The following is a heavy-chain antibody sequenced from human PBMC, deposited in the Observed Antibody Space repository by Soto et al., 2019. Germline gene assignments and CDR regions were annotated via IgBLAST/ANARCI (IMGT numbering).Heavy chain of an antibody. CDR1: GGSISTSGYS. V-gene: IGHV4-30-2*01. CDR3: AREMTIFGVAPGGGVDV. J-gene: IGHJ6*02. Sequence: QLQLQESGSGLVQPSQTLSLTCTASGGSISTSGYSWTWIRQPPGGGLEWIGSIYQTGRTYVIPSLKSRVTMSLDKSKNQFSLNLTSVTAAHTALYYCAREMTIFGVAPGGGVDVWGQGTTVTVSS. D-gene: IGHD3-3*01. CDR2: IYQTGRT.